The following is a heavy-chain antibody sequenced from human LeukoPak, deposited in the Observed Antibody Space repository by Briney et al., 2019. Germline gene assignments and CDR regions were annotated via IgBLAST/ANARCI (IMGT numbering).Heavy chain of an antibody. V-gene: IGHV3-23*01. CDR3: ARDLYYYDSSGYYSRYFQH. J-gene: IGHJ1*01. CDR1: GFTFSSYA. Sequence: GGSLRLSCAASGFTFSSYAMSWVRQAPGKGLEWVSAISGSGGSTYYADSVKGRFTISRDNSKNTLYLQMNSLRAEDTAVYYCARDLYYYDSSGYYSRYFQHWGQGTLVTVSS. CDR2: ISGSGGST. D-gene: IGHD3-22*01.